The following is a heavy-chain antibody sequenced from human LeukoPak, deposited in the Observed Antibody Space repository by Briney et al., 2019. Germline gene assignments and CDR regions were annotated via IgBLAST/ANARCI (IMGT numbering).Heavy chain of an antibody. CDR2: MHITGST. V-gene: IGHV4-61*02. D-gene: IGHD5-18*01. CDR1: GGSISSGSYY. Sequence: SETLSLTCTVYGGSISSGSYYWSWIRQPAGKELEWIGRMHITGSTNYNPSLKSRVTILVDTSKNQFSLKLNSVTAADTAVYYCARASFSAMLNWGQGTLVTVSS. J-gene: IGHJ4*02. CDR3: ARASFSAMLN.